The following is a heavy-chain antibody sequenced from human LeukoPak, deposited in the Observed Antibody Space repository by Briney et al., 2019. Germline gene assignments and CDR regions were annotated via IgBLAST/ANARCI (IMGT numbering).Heavy chain of an antibody. J-gene: IGHJ6*02. CDR3: ARRIMVRGLYYGMDV. V-gene: IGHV4-39*01. CDR2: IYYSGST. Sequence: SETLSLTCTVSDGSMNSDDYYWGWIRQPPGKGLEWIGSIYYSGSTYYNPSLKSRVIISVDTSKNQFSLKLTSVTAADTAVYFCARRIMVRGLYYGMDVWGQGTTVTVSS. CDR1: DGSMNSDDYY. D-gene: IGHD3-10*01.